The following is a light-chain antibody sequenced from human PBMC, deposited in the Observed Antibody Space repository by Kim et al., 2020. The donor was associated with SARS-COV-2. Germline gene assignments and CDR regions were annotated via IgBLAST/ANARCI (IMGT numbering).Light chain of an antibody. V-gene: IGLV2-23*01. CDR1: SSGVGSYGL. CDR2: EDN. CDR3: CSYGGSPFYWV. J-gene: IGLJ3*02. Sequence: QSALTQPASVSGSPGQSITISCTGASSGVGSYGLVSWYQQHPGEAPKLIIFEDNRLPSGVSDRFSGSKSANTASLTISGLQAEDEADYFCCSYGGSPFYWVFGGGTQLTVL.